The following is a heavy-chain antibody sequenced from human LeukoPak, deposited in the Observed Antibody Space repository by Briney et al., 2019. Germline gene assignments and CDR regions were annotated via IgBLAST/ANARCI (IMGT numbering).Heavy chain of an antibody. V-gene: IGHV3-21*01. CDR2: ISSSSSYI. CDR1: GFTFSSYG. D-gene: IGHD3-22*01. CDR3: ARGRNGVYDSSGYTLDY. J-gene: IGHJ4*02. Sequence: GGSLRLSCAASGFTFSSYGMHWVRQAPGKGLEWVSSISSSSSYIYYADSVKGRFTISRDNAKNSLYLQMNSLRAEDTAVYYCARGRNGVYDSSGYTLDYWGQGTLVTVSS.